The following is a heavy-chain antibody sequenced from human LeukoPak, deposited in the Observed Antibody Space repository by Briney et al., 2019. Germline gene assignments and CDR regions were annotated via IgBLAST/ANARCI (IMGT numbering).Heavy chain of an antibody. CDR1: GFTVGTNY. CDR2: IHAGGST. Sequence: GGSLRLSCAVSGFTVGTNYMSWVRQAPGKGLEWLSIIHAGGSTYYADSVKGGFSISRDDVKNTVHLQMNSLRVEDAAVYYCARYPGRGAAVPRFDYWGQGTLVSVSS. J-gene: IGHJ4*02. D-gene: IGHD6-25*01. CDR3: ARYPGRGAAVPRFDY. V-gene: IGHV3-66*01.